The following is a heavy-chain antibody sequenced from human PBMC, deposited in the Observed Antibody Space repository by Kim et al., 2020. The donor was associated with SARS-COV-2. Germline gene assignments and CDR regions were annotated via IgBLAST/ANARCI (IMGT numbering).Heavy chain of an antibody. CDR2: ISGDGGST. V-gene: IGHV3-43*02. CDR1: GFTFDDYA. D-gene: IGHD3-10*01. J-gene: IGHJ6*02. CDR3: AKDYLWFGGGNYYYGMDV. Sequence: GGSLRLSCAASGFTFDDYAMHWVRQAPGKGLEWVSLISGDGGSTYYADSVKGRFTISRDNSKNSLYLQMNSLRTEDTALYYFAKDYLWFGGGNYYYGMDVWGQGTTVTVSS.